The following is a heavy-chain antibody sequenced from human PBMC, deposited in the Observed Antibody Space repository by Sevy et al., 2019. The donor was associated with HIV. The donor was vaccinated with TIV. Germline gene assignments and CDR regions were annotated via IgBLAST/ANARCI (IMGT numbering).Heavy chain of an antibody. CDR2: IKQDGSEK. D-gene: IGHD4-17*01. CDR3: VQDADYGGNAHFDY. V-gene: IGHV3-7*01. CDR1: GFTFSTCW. J-gene: IGHJ4*02. Sequence: GGSLRLSCAASGFTFSTCWMSWVRQAPGKGLEWVANIKQDGSEKNYVDSVKGRFTISRDNAKHSLYLQMNSLRAEDTAVYYCVQDADYGGNAHFDYWGQGSLVTVSS.